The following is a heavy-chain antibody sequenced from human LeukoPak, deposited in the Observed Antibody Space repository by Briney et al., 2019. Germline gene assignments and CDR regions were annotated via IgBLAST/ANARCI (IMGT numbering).Heavy chain of an antibody. J-gene: IGHJ4*02. V-gene: IGHV1-46*01. Sequence: GASVKVSCKASGYTFTSYYMRWVRQAPGQGLEWMGIINPSGGSTSYAQKFQGRVTMTRDTSTSTVYMELSSLRSEDTAVYYCARWAFGGGPGYWGQGTLVTVSS. CDR3: ARWAFGGGPGY. CDR1: GYTFTSYY. D-gene: IGHD3-16*01. CDR2: INPSGGST.